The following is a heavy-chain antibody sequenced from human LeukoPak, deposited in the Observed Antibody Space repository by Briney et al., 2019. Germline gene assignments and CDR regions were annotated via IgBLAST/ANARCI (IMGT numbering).Heavy chain of an antibody. Sequence: GGSLRLSCAVSGFTFSNSWMNWVRQAPGKGLEWVADIKQDGSEKYYVESVKGRFTISRDNAKNSLYLQMNSLRAEDTAVYYCARDRDYDFWSGYFDYYYYGMDVWGQGTTVTVSS. V-gene: IGHV3-7*03. CDR2: IKQDGSEK. CDR3: ARDRDYDFWSGYFDYYYYGMDV. D-gene: IGHD3-3*01. CDR1: GFTFSNSW. J-gene: IGHJ6*02.